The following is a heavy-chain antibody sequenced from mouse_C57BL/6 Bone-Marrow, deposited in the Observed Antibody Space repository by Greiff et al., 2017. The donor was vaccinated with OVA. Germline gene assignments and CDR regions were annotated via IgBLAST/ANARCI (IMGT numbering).Heavy chain of an antibody. CDR2: ISSGGSYT. D-gene: IGHD2-3*01. V-gene: IGHV5-6*01. CDR3: ARGWGFAY. CDR1: GFTFSSYG. Sequence: EVQRVESGGDLVKPGGSLKLSCAASGFTFSSYGMSWVRQTPDKRLEWVATISSGGSYTYYPDSVKGRFTISRDNAKNTLYLQMSSLKSEDTAMYYCARGWGFAYWGQGTLVTVSA. J-gene: IGHJ3*01.